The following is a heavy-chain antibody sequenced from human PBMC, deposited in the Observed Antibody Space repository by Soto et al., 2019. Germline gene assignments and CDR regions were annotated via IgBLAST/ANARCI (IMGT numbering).Heavy chain of an antibody. D-gene: IGHD3-22*01. Sequence: EVQLVESGGGLVKPGGSLRLSCAASGFTFSNAWMNWVRQAPGKGLEWVGRIKSKTDGGTTDYAAPVKCRFTISRDDSKNTLYLQMNSLKTEYTAVYYCTTDQTDGSSGYYAKAYWGQGTLVTVSS. J-gene: IGHJ4*02. V-gene: IGHV3-15*07. CDR3: TTDQTDGSSGYYAKAY. CDR1: GFTFSNAW. CDR2: IKSKTDGGTT.